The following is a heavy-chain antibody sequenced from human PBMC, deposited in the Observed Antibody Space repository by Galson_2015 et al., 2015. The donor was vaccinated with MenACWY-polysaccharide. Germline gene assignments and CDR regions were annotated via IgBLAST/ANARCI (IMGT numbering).Heavy chain of an antibody. Sequence: SVKVSCKAFGYTFTSYAIHWVRQAPGQRLEWMGWINAGNGNTKYSQNFQGRVTITRDTSASTAYMELSSLRSEDTAVYYCAKAGPSSGGTYFDSWGQGSLVTVSS. CDR3: AKAGPSSGGTYFDS. J-gene: IGHJ4*02. CDR1: GYTFTSYA. CDR2: INAGNGNT. V-gene: IGHV1-3*01. D-gene: IGHD6-6*01.